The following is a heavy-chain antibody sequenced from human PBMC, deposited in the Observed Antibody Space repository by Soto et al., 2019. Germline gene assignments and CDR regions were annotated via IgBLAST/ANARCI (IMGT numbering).Heavy chain of an antibody. CDR2: IDSDGSST. CDR3: VKDIHRSDWFMGVRYFDS. J-gene: IGHJ4*02. Sequence: GGSLRLSCAASGFTFSSYWMHWARQAPGKGLVWLSHIDSDGSSTTYADSVKGRFTISRDNAKNSLYLQMNSLRPEDTAFYYCVKDIHRSDWFMGVRYFDSWGQGTLVTVSS. CDR1: GFTFSSYW. D-gene: IGHD6-19*01. V-gene: IGHV3-74*01.